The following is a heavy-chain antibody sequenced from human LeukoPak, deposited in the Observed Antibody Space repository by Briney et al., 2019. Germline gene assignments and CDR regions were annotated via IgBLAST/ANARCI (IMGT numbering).Heavy chain of an antibody. CDR1: GYTFTSYD. Sequence: ASVKVSCKASGYTFTSYDINWVRQATGQGLEWMGWMNPNSGNTGYAQKFQGRVTMTRNTSISTAYMELSSLRSEDTAVYYCARGLVNTYSSSWHYYYYGMDVWSQGTTVTVSS. D-gene: IGHD6-13*01. CDR3: ARGLVNTYSSSWHYYYYGMDV. CDR2: MNPNSGNT. J-gene: IGHJ6*02. V-gene: IGHV1-8*01.